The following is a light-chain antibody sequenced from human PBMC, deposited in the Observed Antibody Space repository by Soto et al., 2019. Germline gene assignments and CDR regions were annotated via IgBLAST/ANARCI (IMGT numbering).Light chain of an antibody. Sequence: EVGMTHSPPTLSVSQGGPATSYCMARQSVSSNLAWYQQKPGQTPRLLMYGASTRATGIPARFSGSGSGTEFTLTISSLQSEDFAVYYCQKYHKWPPFTFGGGTKVDIK. CDR3: QKYHKWPPFT. J-gene: IGKJ4*01. V-gene: IGKV3-15*01. CDR2: GAS. CDR1: QSVSSN.